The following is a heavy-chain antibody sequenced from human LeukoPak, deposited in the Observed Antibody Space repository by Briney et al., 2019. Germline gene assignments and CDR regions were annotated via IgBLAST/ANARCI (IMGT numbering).Heavy chain of an antibody. CDR1: GFTFSSYS. D-gene: IGHD3-10*01. J-gene: IGHJ4*02. V-gene: IGHV3-23*01. CDR2: VSGSGNST. Sequence: GGSLRLSCAASGFTFSSYSMNWVRQAPGKGLEWVSAVSGSGNSTYYADSVKGRFTISRDNSKNTLYLQMNSLRAEDTAVYYCAKFRVRGSPNVLPMAPFDYWGQGTLVTVSS. CDR3: AKFRVRGSPNVLPMAPFDY.